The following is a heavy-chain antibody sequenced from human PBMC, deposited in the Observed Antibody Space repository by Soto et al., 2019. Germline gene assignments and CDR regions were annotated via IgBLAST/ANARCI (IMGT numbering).Heavy chain of an antibody. J-gene: IGHJ4*02. CDR1: GFTFSSYA. V-gene: IGHV3-23*01. Sequence: EVQLLESGGGLVQPGGSLRLSCAASGFTFSSYAMSWVRQAPGKGLEWVSAISGGGGSTYYADSVKGRFTISRDNSKTTLYLQMDCLRADDRAVYYCATGLWVTMVRGIVDYWGQGTLVTVSS. CDR2: ISGGGGST. D-gene: IGHD3-10*01. CDR3: ATGLWVTMVRGIVDY.